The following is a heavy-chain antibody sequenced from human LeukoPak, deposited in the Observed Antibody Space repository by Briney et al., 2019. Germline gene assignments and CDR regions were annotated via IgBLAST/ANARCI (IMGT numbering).Heavy chain of an antibody. CDR2: MNPNSGNT. Sequence: ASVKVSCKASGYTFTSYGISWVRQALGQGLEWMGWMNPNSGNTGYAQKFQGRVTMTRNTSISTAYMELSSLRSEDTAVYYCARGKFDRDGYNYGFDYWGQGTLVTVSS. V-gene: IGHV1-8*02. CDR1: GYTFTSYG. CDR3: ARGKFDRDGYNYGFDY. J-gene: IGHJ4*02. D-gene: IGHD5-24*01.